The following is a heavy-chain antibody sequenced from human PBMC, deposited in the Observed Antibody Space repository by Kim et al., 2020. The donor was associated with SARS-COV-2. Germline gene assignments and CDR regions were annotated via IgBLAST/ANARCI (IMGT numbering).Heavy chain of an antibody. CDR3: AILPGGDVNFDY. Sequence: GGSLRLSCAASGFTFSSYGMHWVRQAPGKGLEWVAVISYDGSNKYYADSVKGRFTISRDNSKNTLYLQMNSLRAEDTAVYYCAILPGGDVNFDYWGQGTLVTVSS. CDR2: ISYDGSNK. CDR1: GFTFSSYG. D-gene: IGHD2-21*02. V-gene: IGHV3-30*03. J-gene: IGHJ4*02.